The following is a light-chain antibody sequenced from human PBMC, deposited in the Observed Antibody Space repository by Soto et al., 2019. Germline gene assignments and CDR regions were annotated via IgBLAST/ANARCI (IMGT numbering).Light chain of an antibody. J-gene: IGKJ4*01. Sequence: DIQMTQSPSSLSASVGDRVTITCQASQDISNLLNWYQQRPGKAPSLLLYDTSNLKAGVPSRFSGSGSGTHFTFTISSLQPEDSATYYCQQYENLTLTFGGGTKVEI. CDR1: QDISNL. V-gene: IGKV1-33*01. CDR2: DTS. CDR3: QQYENLTLT.